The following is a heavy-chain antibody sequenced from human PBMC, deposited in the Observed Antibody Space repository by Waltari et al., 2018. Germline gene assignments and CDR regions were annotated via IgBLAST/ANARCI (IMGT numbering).Heavy chain of an antibody. J-gene: IGHJ4*02. CDR1: GYTFTSYD. D-gene: IGHD4-17*01. V-gene: IGHV1-8*01. CDR2: MNPNSENT. CDR3: ARLPTTVTRGVSY. Sequence: QVQLVQSGAEVKKPGASVKVSCKASGYTFTSYDLNWVRQATGQGLEWMGWMNPNSENTGDAQKFPGRVTMTRSTAISTAYMELSSLRSEDTAVYYCARLPTTVTRGVSYWGQGTLVTVSS.